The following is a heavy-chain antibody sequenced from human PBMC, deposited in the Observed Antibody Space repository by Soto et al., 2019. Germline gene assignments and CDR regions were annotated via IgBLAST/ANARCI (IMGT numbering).Heavy chain of an antibody. Sequence: QVQLQQWGAGLLKPSETLSLTCAVSGGSFSGYYWSWIRQPPGKGLEWIGEINHSGSTNYNPSLKSRVTISVDTSKNPFALKLSSLTAAATAVYYCARVTGRYYYGMDVWCQGTTVTVSS. CDR3: ARVTGRYYYGMDV. CDR1: GGSFSGYY. V-gene: IGHV4-34*01. CDR2: INHSGST. J-gene: IGHJ6*02.